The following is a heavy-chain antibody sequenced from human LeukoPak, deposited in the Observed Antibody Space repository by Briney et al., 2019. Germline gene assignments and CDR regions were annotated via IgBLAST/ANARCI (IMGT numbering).Heavy chain of an antibody. J-gene: IGHJ3*02. Sequence: SVKVSCKASGGTFSNYAISWVRQAPGQGLEWMGRIIPILGIANYAQKFQGRVTITADKSTSTAYMELSSLRSEDTAVYYCARKYSSGWYGAFDIWGQGTMVTVSS. D-gene: IGHD6-19*01. CDR3: ARKYSSGWYGAFDI. V-gene: IGHV1-69*04. CDR2: IIPILGIA. CDR1: GGTFSNYA.